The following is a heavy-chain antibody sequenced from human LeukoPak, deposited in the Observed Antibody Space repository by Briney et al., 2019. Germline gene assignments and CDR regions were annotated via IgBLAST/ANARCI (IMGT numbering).Heavy chain of an antibody. Sequence: PGASLDLSCAASGFPFSSYAMSWVRQAPGKGLEWVSAISGSGGSTYYADSVKGRFTISRDNSKNTLYLQMNSLIAEDTAVYYCAKVGADTIFGVVSDFDYWGQGTLVTVSS. CDR3: AKVGADTIFGVVSDFDY. V-gene: IGHV3-23*01. CDR2: ISGSGGST. J-gene: IGHJ4*02. D-gene: IGHD3-3*01. CDR1: GFPFSSYA.